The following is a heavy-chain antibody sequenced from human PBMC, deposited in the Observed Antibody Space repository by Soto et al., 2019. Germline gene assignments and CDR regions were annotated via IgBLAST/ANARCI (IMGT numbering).Heavy chain of an antibody. CDR1: GYTFTSYA. CDR2: INAGNGNT. J-gene: IGHJ4*02. CDR3: ARSPRRGTYYDFWSGYYGVDY. V-gene: IGHV1-3*01. D-gene: IGHD3-3*01. Sequence: ASVKVSCKASGYTFTSYAMHWVRQAPGQRLEWMGWINAGNGNTKYSQKFQGRVTITRDTSASTAYMELSSLRSEDTAVYYCARSPRRGTYYDFWSGYYGVDYWGQGTLVTVSS.